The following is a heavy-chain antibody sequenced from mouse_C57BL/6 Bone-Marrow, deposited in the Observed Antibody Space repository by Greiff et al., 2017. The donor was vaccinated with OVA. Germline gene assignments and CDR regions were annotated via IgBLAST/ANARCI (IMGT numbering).Heavy chain of an antibody. CDR1: GYTFTNYW. Sequence: QVQLQQSGAELVRPGTSVKMSCKASGYTFTNYWIGWAKQRPGHGLEWIGDIYPGGGYTNYNEKFKGKATLTADKSSSTAYMQFSSLTSEDSAIYYCARSYYYGSSPYYYAMDYWGQGTSVTVSS. CDR2: IYPGGGYT. CDR3: ARSYYYGSSPYYYAMDY. D-gene: IGHD1-1*01. V-gene: IGHV1-63*01. J-gene: IGHJ4*01.